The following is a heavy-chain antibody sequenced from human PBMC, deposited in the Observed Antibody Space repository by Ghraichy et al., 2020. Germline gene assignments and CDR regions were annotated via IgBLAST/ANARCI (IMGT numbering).Heavy chain of an antibody. Sequence: ASVKVSCKTSGYMFSSYGFNWVRQAPGQGLEWMGWIRIHNDNTDYAQKFRGRVTMTTDTSTSTAYMELRSLRSDDTAVYYCVRGTGSGATYWGDSWGQGTLVTVS. CDR1: GYMFSSYG. D-gene: IGHD2-21*01. CDR3: VRGTGSGATYWGDS. CDR2: IRIHNDNT. V-gene: IGHV1-18*01. J-gene: IGHJ5*01.